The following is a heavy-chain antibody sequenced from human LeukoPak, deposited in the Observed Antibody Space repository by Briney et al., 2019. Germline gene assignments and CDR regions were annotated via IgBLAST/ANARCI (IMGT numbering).Heavy chain of an antibody. D-gene: IGHD3/OR15-3a*01. Sequence: GGSLRLSCAASGFTFSSYAMTWVRQAPGKGLEWDSAISGSGGSTYYADSVKGRFTISRDNSKNTLYLQMNSLRAEDTAVYYCAKGRSFGLANYFDHWGQGTQVTVSP. CDR3: AKGRSFGLANYFDH. CDR2: ISGSGGST. CDR1: GFTFSSYA. J-gene: IGHJ4*02. V-gene: IGHV3-23*01.